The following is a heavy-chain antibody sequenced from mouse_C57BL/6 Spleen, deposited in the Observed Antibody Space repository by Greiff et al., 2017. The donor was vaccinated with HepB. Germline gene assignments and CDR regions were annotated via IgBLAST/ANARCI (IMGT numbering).Heavy chain of an antibody. V-gene: IGHV1-69*01. D-gene: IGHD2-14*01. Sequence: QVQLKQPGAELVMPGASVKLSCKASGYTFTSYWMHWVKQRPGQGLEWIGEIDPSDSYTNYNQKFKGKSTLTVDKSSSTAYMQLSSLTSEDSAVYYCARGYSGYAMDYWGQGTSVTVSS. CDR2: IDPSDSYT. CDR1: GYTFTSYW. J-gene: IGHJ4*01. CDR3: ARGYSGYAMDY.